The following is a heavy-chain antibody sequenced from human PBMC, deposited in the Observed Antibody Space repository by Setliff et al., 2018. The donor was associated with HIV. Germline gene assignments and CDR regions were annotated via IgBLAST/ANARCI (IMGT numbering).Heavy chain of an antibody. CDR3: ARDYYDSSGYIFFPGLPDY. J-gene: IGHJ4*02. CDR2: INPSGGST. D-gene: IGHD3-22*01. CDR1: GGTFSSYA. Sequence: GASVKVSCKASGGTFSSYAISWVRQAPGQGLEWMGIINPSGGSTSYAQKFQGRVTMTRDTSTSTVYMELSSLRSEDTAVYYCARDYYDSSGYIFFPGLPDYWGQGTLVTVSS. V-gene: IGHV1-46*01.